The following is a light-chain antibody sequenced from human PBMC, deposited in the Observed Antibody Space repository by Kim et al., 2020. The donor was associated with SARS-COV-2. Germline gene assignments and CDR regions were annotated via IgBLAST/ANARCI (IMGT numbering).Light chain of an antibody. Sequence: PRQTASITCSGYKLGEKYVSWYQQKPGHSPVVVIYQDNQRPSGIPERFSGSNSGNTATLTISGTQAMDEADYYCQAWDSSTHNYVFGAGTKVTVL. CDR2: QDN. CDR3: QAWDSSTHNYV. V-gene: IGLV3-1*01. J-gene: IGLJ1*01. CDR1: KLGEKY.